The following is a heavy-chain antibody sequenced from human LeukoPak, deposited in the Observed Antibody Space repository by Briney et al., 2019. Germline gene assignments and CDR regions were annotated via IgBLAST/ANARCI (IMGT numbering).Heavy chain of an antibody. Sequence: GGSLRLSYATSGFIFSTYALSWVRQAPGKGLEWASSISGSGGSTYHADSVKGRFTISRDSSKNTLYLQMNSLRAEDTAIYYCARVIRAAPGKGYFDYWGQGTLVTVSS. D-gene: IGHD6-13*01. CDR2: ISGSGGST. CDR1: GFIFSTYA. CDR3: ARVIRAAPGKGYFDY. V-gene: IGHV3-23*01. J-gene: IGHJ4*02.